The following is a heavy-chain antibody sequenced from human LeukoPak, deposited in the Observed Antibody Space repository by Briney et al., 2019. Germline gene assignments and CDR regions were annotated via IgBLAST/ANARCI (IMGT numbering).Heavy chain of an antibody. V-gene: IGHV3-30-3*01. J-gene: IGHJ4*02. Sequence: GGSLRLSCAASGFTFSSYAMRWVRQAPGKGLEWVAVISYDGSNKYYADSVKGRFTISRDNSKNTLYLQMNSLRAEDTAVYYCASGAYSYYDILTDYWGQGTLVTVSS. CDR2: ISYDGSNK. CDR3: ASGAYSYYDILTDY. D-gene: IGHD3-9*01. CDR1: GFTFSSYA.